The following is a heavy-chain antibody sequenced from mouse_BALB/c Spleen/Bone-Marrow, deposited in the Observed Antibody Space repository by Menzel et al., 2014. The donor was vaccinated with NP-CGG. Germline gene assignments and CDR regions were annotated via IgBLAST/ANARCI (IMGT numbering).Heavy chain of an antibody. D-gene: IGHD1-1*01. CDR3: ASSTTVVADGYFDV. CDR1: GYSITSGYS. Sequence: VQLQQSGPDLVKPSQSLSLTCTVTGYSITSGYSWHWIRQFPGNKLEWMGYIHYRGSTNYNPSLKSRISITRDTSKNQFLLQLNSVTTEDTATYYCASSTTVVADGYFDVWGAGPRSPSPQ. V-gene: IGHV3-1*02. J-gene: IGHJ1*01. CDR2: IHYRGST.